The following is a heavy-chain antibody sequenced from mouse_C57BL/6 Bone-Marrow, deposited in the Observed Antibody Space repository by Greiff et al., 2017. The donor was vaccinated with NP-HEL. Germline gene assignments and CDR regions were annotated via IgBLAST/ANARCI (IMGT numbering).Heavy chain of an antibody. CDR2: INPNNGGT. V-gene: IGHV1-26*01. J-gene: IGHJ2*01. D-gene: IGHD2-10*02. Sequence: EVQLQQSGPELVKPGASVKISCKASGYTFTDYYMNWVKQSHGKSLEWIGDINPNNGGTSYNQKFKGKATLTVDKSSSTAYMELRSLTSEDSAVYYCAGYGNLDYWGQGTTLTVSS. CDR3: AGYGNLDY. CDR1: GYTFTDYY.